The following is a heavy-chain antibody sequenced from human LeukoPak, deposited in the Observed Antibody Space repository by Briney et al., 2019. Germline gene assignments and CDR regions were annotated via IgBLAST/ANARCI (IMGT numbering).Heavy chain of an antibody. V-gene: IGHV3-74*01. CDR2: IKSDGST. J-gene: IGHJ5*02. D-gene: IGHD3-10*01. Sequence: GGSLGLSCAASGFTFSSYWMHWVRQTPGKGLVWVSRIKSDGSTIYADSVKGRFTISRDNARNTLYLQMNSLRVEDTAMYYCARAVTYFYGSVTYDWFDPWGQGTLVTVSS. CDR1: GFTFSSYW. CDR3: ARAVTYFYGSVTYDWFDP.